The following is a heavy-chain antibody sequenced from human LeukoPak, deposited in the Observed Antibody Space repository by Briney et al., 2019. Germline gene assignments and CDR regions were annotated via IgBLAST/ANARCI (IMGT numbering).Heavy chain of an antibody. CDR1: GFTFSSYE. D-gene: IGHD1-1*01. V-gene: IGHV3-48*03. CDR2: ISSSGSTI. Sequence: GGSLRLSCAASGFTFSSYEMNWVRQAPGKGLEWVSYISSSGSTIYYADSVKGRFTISRDNAKNSLYLQMNSLRAEDTAVYYCARGCDELDDAFDIWGQGTMVTVSS. J-gene: IGHJ3*02. CDR3: ARGCDELDDAFDI.